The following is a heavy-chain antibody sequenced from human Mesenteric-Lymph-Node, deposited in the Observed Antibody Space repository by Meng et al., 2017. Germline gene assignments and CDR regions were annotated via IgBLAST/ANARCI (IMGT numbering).Heavy chain of an antibody. CDR2: IYYSGST. CDR1: GGSISSSSYY. V-gene: IGHV4-39*07. Sequence: SETLSLTCTVSGGSISSSSYYWGWIRQPPGKGLEWIGSIYYSGSTYYNPSLKSRVTISVDTSKNQFSLKLSSVTAADTAVYYCASSYYDILTGYPTTFDYWGQGTLVTVSS. D-gene: IGHD3-9*01. J-gene: IGHJ4*02. CDR3: ASSYYDILTGYPTTFDY.